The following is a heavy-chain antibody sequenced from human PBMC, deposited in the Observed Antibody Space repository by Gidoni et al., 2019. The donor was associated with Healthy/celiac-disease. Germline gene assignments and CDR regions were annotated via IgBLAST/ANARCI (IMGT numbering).Heavy chain of an antibody. CDR1: G. Sequence: GISWVRQAPGQGLEWMGWISAYNGNTNYAQKLQGRVTMTTDTSTSTAYMELRSLRSDDTAVYYCARGALNVNWFDPWGQGITLVTVSS. CDR3: ARGALNVNWFDP. CDR2: ISAYNGNT. V-gene: IGHV1-18*04. J-gene: IGHJ5*01. D-gene: IGHD3-10*02.